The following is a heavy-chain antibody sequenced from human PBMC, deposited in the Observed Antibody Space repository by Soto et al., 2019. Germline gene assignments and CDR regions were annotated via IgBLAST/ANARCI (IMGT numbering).Heavy chain of an antibody. D-gene: IGHD6-13*01. Sequence: SVKVSCKASGGTFSSYAISWVRQAPGQGLEWMGGIIPIFGTANYAQKFQGRVTITADKSTSTAYMELSSLRSEDTAVYYCARVVIGIAAAMAYYFDYWGQGTLVTVSS. CDR2: IIPIFGTA. CDR1: GGTFSSYA. V-gene: IGHV1-69*06. CDR3: ARVVIGIAAAMAYYFDY. J-gene: IGHJ4*02.